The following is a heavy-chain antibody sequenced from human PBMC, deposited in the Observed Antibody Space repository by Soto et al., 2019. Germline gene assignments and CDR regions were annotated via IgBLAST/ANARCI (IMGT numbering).Heavy chain of an antibody. CDR1: GFTVSSNY. D-gene: IGHD3-3*01. Sequence: GGSLRLSCAASGFTVSSNYMSWVRQAPGKGLEWVSVIYSGGSTYYADSVKGRFTISRDNSKNTLYLQMNSLRAEDTAVYYCARERFLEWHPRAFDSWGQGTMVTVSS. J-gene: IGHJ3*02. CDR3: ARERFLEWHPRAFDS. V-gene: IGHV3-53*01. CDR2: IYSGGST.